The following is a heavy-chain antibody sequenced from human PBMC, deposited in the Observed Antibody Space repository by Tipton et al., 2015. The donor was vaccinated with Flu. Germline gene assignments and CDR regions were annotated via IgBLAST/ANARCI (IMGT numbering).Heavy chain of an antibody. V-gene: IGHV3-23*01. CDR2: IGGSGGST. Sequence: SLRLSCVASGFTFSTHAMSWVRQAPGRGLEWVSTIGGSGGSTFYADSVKGRFTISRDNSKNSLYLQMDSLRPEDTAVYYCAQSPTWWVDVPIYLGDWGQGILVTVSS. CDR3: AQSPTWWVDVPIYLGD. J-gene: IGHJ4*02. D-gene: IGHD2-15*01. CDR1: GFTFSTHA.